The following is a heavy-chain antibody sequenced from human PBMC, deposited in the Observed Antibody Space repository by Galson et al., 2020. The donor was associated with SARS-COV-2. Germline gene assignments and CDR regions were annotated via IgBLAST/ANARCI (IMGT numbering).Heavy chain of an antibody. V-gene: IGHV3-74*01. D-gene: IGHD1-26*01. CDR3: ARRIVGAPPYYFDY. CDR1: GFTFSSYW. Sequence: GESLKISCAASGFTFSSYWMHWVRQAPGKGLVWVSRINSDGSSTSYADSVKGRFTISRDNAKNTLYVQMNSLRVEDTAVYYCARRIVGAPPYYFDYWGQGTLVTVSS. CDR2: INSDGSST. J-gene: IGHJ4*02.